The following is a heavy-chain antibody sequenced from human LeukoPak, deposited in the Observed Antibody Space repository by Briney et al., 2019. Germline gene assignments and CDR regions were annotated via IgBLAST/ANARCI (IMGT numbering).Heavy chain of an antibody. D-gene: IGHD7-27*01. V-gene: IGHV4-4*07. Sequence: SETLSLTCTVSGGSISSYYWSWIRQPAGKGLEWIGRIHNSGSTNYNPSLKSRVTMSVDTSKNQFSLKLSSVTAADTAVYYCARPQDFGLTGMNAFDIWGQGTMVTVSS. J-gene: IGHJ3*02. CDR2: IHNSGST. CDR3: ARPQDFGLTGMNAFDI. CDR1: GGSISSYY.